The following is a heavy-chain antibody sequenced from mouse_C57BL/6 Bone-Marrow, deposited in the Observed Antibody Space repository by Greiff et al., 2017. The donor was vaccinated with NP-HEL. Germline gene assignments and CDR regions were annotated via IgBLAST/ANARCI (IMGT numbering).Heavy chain of an antibody. CDR1: GFSLSTFGMG. D-gene: IGHD2-5*01. V-gene: IGHV8-8*01. Sequence: QVTLKESGPGILQPSQTLSLTCSFSGFSLSTFGMGVGWIRQPSGKGLEWLAHIWWDDDKYYNPALKSRLTISKDTSKNQVFLKIANVDTADTATYYCAPSYYSNYGWYFDVWGTGTTVTVSS. CDR3: APSYYSNYGWYFDV. CDR2: IWWDDDK. J-gene: IGHJ1*03.